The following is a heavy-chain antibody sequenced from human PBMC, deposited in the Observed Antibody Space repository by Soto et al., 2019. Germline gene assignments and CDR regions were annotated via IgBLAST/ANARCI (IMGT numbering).Heavy chain of an antibody. V-gene: IGHV4-31*01. CDR2: IYYSGST. Sequence: QVQLQESGPGLVKPSQTLSLTCTVSGGSISSGGYYWSWIRQHPGTGLEWIGYIYYSGSTYYNPYLKSHVTISVDTSKNQFSLKLSSVTAADTAVDYCARVGGINWFDPWGQGTLVTVSS. J-gene: IGHJ5*02. CDR3: ARVGGINWFDP. D-gene: IGHD1-20*01. CDR1: GGSISSGGYY.